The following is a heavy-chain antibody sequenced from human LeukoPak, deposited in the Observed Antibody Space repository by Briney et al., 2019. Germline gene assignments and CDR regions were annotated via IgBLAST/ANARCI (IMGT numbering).Heavy chain of an antibody. J-gene: IGHJ5*02. CDR1: GFTFSSYG. D-gene: IGHD2-21*02. V-gene: IGHV3-23*01. CDR2: IGGSVHST. Sequence: RGSLRLSCAASGFTFSSYGMSWVRQAPGKGLEWVSTIGGSVHSTYYADSVKGRFTISRDNSKNTLYLQMNSLRAEDTAVYYCAKMAVGHIVVVTATYNWFDPWGQGTLVTVSS. CDR3: AKMAVGHIVVVTATYNWFDP.